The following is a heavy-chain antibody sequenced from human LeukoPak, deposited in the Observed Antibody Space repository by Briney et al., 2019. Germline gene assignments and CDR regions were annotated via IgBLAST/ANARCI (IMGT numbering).Heavy chain of an antibody. CDR2: IYYSGST. D-gene: IGHD6-19*01. Sequence: SETLSLTCTVSGVSVSSGSYYWSWIRQPPGKGLEWIGYIYYSGSTNYNPSLKSRVTISVDTSKNQFSLKLSSVTAADTAVYFWAGGGAGAGYALFDYWGQGTLVTVSS. V-gene: IGHV4-61*01. J-gene: IGHJ4*02. CDR1: GVSVSSGSYY. CDR3: AGGGAGAGYALFDY.